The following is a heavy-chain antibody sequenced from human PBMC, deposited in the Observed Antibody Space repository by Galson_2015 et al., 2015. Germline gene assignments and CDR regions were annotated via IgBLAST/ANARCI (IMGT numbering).Heavy chain of an antibody. CDR2: IYYSGST. CDR1: GGSISSSNFH. D-gene: IGHD3-9*01. Sequence: ETLSLTCTVSGGSISSSNFHWGWIRQPPEKGLEWIGSIYYSGSTYYNPSLKSRVTISVDTSKNQFSLKLSSVTAADTAVYYCARQYYDFLTGYPNWFDPWGQGTLVTVSS. CDR3: ARQYYDFLTGYPNWFDP. J-gene: IGHJ5*02. V-gene: IGHV4-39*01.